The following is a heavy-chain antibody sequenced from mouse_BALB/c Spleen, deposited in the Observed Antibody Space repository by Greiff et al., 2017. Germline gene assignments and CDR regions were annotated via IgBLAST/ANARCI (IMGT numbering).Heavy chain of an antibody. J-gene: IGHJ4*01. CDR3: ARGYDGYRYAMDY. D-gene: IGHD2-3*01. CDR1: GYSFTGYN. Sequence: VLLQQSGPELEKPGASVKISCKASGYSFTGYNMNWVKQSNGKSLEWIGNLYPYYGGTSYNQKFKGKATLTVDKSSSTSYMQLKSLTSEDSAVYNCARGYDGYRYAMDYWGQGTSVTVSS. CDR2: LYPYYGGT. V-gene: IGHV1-39*01.